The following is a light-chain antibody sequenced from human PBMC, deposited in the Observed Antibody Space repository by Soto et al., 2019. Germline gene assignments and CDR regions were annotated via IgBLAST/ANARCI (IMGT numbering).Light chain of an antibody. CDR2: DVT. J-gene: IGLJ3*02. CDR3: CSYAGGFTWV. V-gene: IGLV2-11*01. Sequence: QSVLTQPRSVSGSPGLSVTISCTRSSSDVGKYDFVSWYQQHPDRAPKLMFYDVTKRSSGVPDRFSVSKSGNTASLTISGLQTDDEADYYCCSYAGGFTWVFGGGTKLTVL. CDR1: SSDVGKYDF.